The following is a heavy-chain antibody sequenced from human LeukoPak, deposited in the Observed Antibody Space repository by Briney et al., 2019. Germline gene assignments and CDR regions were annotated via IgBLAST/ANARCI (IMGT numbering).Heavy chain of an antibody. D-gene: IGHD3-3*01. CDR1: GDSVSSNSAA. CDR2: TYYRSKWYN. V-gene: IGHV6-1*01. CDR3: ARDSSNYDFWSGYRYYFDY. J-gene: IGHJ4*02. Sequence: SQTLSLTCAISGDSVSSNSAAWNWIRRSPSRGLEWLGRTYYRSKWYNDYAVSVKSRITINPDTSKNQFSLQLNSVTPEDTAVYYCARDSSNYDFWSGYRYYFDYWGQGTLVTVSS.